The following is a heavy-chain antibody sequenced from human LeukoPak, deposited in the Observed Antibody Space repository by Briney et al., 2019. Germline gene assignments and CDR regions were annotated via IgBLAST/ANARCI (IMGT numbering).Heavy chain of an antibody. CDR3: VKAQGGVIYSAYAWDY. J-gene: IGHJ4*02. CDR2: ISYDGSNK. V-gene: IGHV3-30*18. CDR1: GFTFSTYG. D-gene: IGHD5-12*01. Sequence: PGRSLRLSCAASGFTFSTYGMHWVRQAPGKGLEWVAVISYDGSNKYYADSVKGRFTISRDNSTNTLHLQMCSLRTEDTAVYYCVKAQGGVIYSAYAWDYWGQGTLVTVSS.